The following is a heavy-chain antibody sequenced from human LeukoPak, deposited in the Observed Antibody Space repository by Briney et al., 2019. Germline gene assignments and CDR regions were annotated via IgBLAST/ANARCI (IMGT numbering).Heavy chain of an antibody. CDR3: ARRYSNSWPLDY. CDR1: GGSISDNY. D-gene: IGHD6-13*01. Sequence: EPSETLSLTCTVSGGSISDNYWSWIRQPPGKGLEWIGYMYNSGSTNYNSSLKSRVTISVDTSKNQLSLKLSSVTAADTAVYYCARRYSNSWPLDYWGQGTLVTVSS. V-gene: IGHV4-59*01. CDR2: MYNSGST. J-gene: IGHJ4*02.